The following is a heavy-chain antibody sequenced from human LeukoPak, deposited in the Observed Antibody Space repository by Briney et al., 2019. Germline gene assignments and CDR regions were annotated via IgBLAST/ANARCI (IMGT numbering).Heavy chain of an antibody. J-gene: IGHJ4*02. CDR1: GGTFSSYA. CDR2: IIPIFGTA. Sequence: SVKVSCKASGGTFSSYAISWVRQAPGQGLEWMGGIIPIFGTANYAQKFQGRVTITADESTCTAYMELSSLRSEDTAVYYCARVDYGSGQLDYWGQGTLVTVSS. CDR3: ARVDYGSGQLDY. D-gene: IGHD3-10*01. V-gene: IGHV1-69*01.